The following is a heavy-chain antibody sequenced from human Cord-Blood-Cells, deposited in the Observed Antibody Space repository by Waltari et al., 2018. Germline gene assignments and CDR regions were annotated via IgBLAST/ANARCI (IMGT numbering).Heavy chain of an antibody. J-gene: IGHJ6*03. V-gene: IGHV1-8*03. D-gene: IGHD6-6*01. Sequence: QVQLVQSGAEVKKPGASVKVSCKASGYTFTSYDINWVRQATGQGLEGMGWMNPNSGNTGYAQKFQGRVTITRNTSISTAYMELSSLRSEDTAVYYCARGLSSGGYYYYYMDVWGKGTTVTVSS. CDR2: MNPNSGNT. CDR1: GYTFTSYD. CDR3: ARGLSSGGYYYYYMDV.